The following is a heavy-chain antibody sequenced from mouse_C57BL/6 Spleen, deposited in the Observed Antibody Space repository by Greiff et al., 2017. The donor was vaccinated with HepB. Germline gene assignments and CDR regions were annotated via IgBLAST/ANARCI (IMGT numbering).Heavy chain of an antibody. CDR1: GYTFTDYY. D-gene: IGHD2-1*01. CDR2: INPNNGGT. Sequence: VQLQQSGPELVKPGASVKISCKASGYTFTDYYMNWVKQSHGKSLEWIGDINPNNGGTSYNQKFKGKATLTVDKSSSTAYMELRSLTSEDSAVYYCARGIYYGNYYWFAYWGQGTLVTVSA. CDR3: ARGIYYGNYYWFAY. V-gene: IGHV1-26*01. J-gene: IGHJ3*01.